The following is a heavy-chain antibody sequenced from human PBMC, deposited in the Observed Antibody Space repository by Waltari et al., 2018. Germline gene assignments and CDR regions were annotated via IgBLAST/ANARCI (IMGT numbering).Heavy chain of an antibody. CDR2: VKSKTDGGTX. V-gene: IGHV3-15*01. CDR1: GXIFSSAX. Sequence: EVQLVESXGGLVKPGGSLRLSCXASGXIFSSAXINGVRQAPGKGLEWVGRVKSKTDGGTXDYAAPVKGRFTXSRXDSXXXLXLQMNSLXXXDTAXYYCTTDVAXXILLIPYXGQGTRVTVXS. J-gene: IGHJ4*02. D-gene: IGHD3-16*01. CDR3: TTDVAXXILLIPY.